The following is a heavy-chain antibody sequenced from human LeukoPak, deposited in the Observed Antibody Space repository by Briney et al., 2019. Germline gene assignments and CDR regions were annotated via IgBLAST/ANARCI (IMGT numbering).Heavy chain of an antibody. CDR3: VRDPSSVPLYFFDY. Sequence: ASVKVSCKASGYTFRGNYIHWLRQAPGQGLEWMGWIDANSGDTKSAQKFQGRVTMSRDTSINTPYMDLSSLSPCDAAVYYCVRDPSSVPLYFFDYWGQGTLVTVSS. J-gene: IGHJ4*02. CDR2: IDANSGDT. D-gene: IGHD2-2*01. V-gene: IGHV1-2*02. CDR1: GYTFRGNY.